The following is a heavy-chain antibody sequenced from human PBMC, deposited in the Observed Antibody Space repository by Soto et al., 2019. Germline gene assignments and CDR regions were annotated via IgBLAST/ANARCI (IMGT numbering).Heavy chain of an antibody. V-gene: IGHV4-59*01. CDR2: IYYSGST. D-gene: IGHD2-2*01. Sequence: QVQLQESGPGLVKPSETLSLTCTVSGGSISSYYWRWIRQPPGKGLEWIGYIYYSGSTNYNPSLKSRVPISVDTSKNQFSLKLSSVTAADTAVYYCARTKVVPAAVHYYYGMDVWGQGTTVTVSS. J-gene: IGHJ6*02. CDR3: ARTKVVPAAVHYYYGMDV. CDR1: GGSISSYY.